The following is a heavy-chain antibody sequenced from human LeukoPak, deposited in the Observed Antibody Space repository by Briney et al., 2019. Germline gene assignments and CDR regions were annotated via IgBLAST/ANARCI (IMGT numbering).Heavy chain of an antibody. V-gene: IGHV4-61*02. J-gene: IGHJ3*02. D-gene: IGHD3-9*01. CDR3: ARDPSISKHADAFDI. CDR1: GGSISSGSFY. CDR2: FYTGGRS. Sequence: SQTLSLTCSVSGGSISSGSFYWSWIRQPAGKGLEWIGRFYTGGRSDYNPSLKSRVTISVDTSKNQFSLKLSSVTAADTAVYYCARDPSISKHADAFDIWGQGTMVTVSS.